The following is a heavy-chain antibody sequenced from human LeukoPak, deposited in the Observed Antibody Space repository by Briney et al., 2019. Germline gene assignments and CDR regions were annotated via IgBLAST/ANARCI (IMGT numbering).Heavy chain of an antibody. V-gene: IGHV4-38-2*02. D-gene: IGHD3-3*01. CDR3: ARLSPYYDFWSGYYTPARDY. CDR2: VYHSGST. CDR1: AYSISSGYY. Sequence: SETLSLTCTVTAYSISSGYYWGWIRQPPGKGLECVGGVYHSGSTFYNPSLKSRVTISADTSKNQVSLKLNSVTAADTAVYYCARLSPYYDFWSGYYTPARDYWGQGTLVTVSS. J-gene: IGHJ4*02.